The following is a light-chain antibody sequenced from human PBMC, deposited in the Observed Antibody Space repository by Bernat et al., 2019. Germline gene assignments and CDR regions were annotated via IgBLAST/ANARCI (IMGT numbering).Light chain of an antibody. J-gene: IGLJ3*02. CDR2: VGTGGIVG. CDR3: GADHGSGSNFGWV. Sequence: QPVLTQPPSASASLGASVTLTCTLSSGYSNYKVDWYQQRPGKGPRFVMRVGTGGIVGSKGDGIPDRFSVLGSGLNRYLTIKNIQEEDGSDYNCGADHGSGSNFGWVLGGGTKLTVL. V-gene: IGLV9-49*01. CDR1: SGYSNYK.